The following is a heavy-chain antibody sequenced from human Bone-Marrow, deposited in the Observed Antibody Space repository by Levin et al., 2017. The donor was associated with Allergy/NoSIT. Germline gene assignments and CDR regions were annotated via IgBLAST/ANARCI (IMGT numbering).Heavy chain of an antibody. CDR1: GGSIRSYY. Sequence: LSQTLSLTCTVSGGSIRSYYWSWIRQPPGKGLEWIGYIYYSGSTNYNPSLKSRVTISVDTSKNQFSLKLSSVTAADTAVYYCARFPARYCSGGSCYPNEPHFDYWGQGTLVTVSS. V-gene: IGHV4-59*01. D-gene: IGHD2-15*01. J-gene: IGHJ4*02. CDR2: IYYSGST. CDR3: ARFPARYCSGGSCYPNEPHFDY.